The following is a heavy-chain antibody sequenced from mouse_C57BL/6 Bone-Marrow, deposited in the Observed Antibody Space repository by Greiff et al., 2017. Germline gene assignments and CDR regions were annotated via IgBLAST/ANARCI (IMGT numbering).Heavy chain of an antibody. J-gene: IGHJ3*01. Sequence: EVQGVESGGGLVQPGGSLKLSCAASGFTFSDYYMYWVRQTPEKRLEWVAYISNGGGSTYYPDTVKGRFTISRDNAKNTLDLQMSRLKSEDTAMDYCARQDYYGSSWFAYWGQGTLVTVSA. CDR2: ISNGGGST. V-gene: IGHV5-12*01. D-gene: IGHD1-1*01. CDR1: GFTFSDYY. CDR3: ARQDYYGSSWFAY.